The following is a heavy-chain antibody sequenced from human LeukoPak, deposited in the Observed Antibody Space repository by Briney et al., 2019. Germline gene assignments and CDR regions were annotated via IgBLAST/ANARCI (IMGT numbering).Heavy chain of an antibody. CDR2: ISYDGSNK. Sequence: GGSLRLSCAATGFTFSSYAMHWVRQAPGKGLEWVAVISYDGSNKYYADSVKGRFTISRVNSNSTMYLQMNSLRSEDTAVYYCAKWRGEGIAVSPGTDYWGQGTLVTVSS. J-gene: IGHJ4*02. CDR3: AKWRGEGIAVSPGTDY. CDR1: GFTFSSYA. V-gene: IGHV3-30-3*01. D-gene: IGHD6-19*01.